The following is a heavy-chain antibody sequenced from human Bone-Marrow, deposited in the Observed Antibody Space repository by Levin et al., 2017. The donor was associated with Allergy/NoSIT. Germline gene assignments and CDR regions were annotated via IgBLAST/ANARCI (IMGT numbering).Heavy chain of an antibody. J-gene: IGHJ4*02. V-gene: IGHV3-30*18. CDR2: ISYDGSNK. Sequence: QAGGSLRLSCAASGFTFSSYGMHWVRQAPGKGLEWVAVISYDGSNKYYADSVKGRFTISRDNSKNTLYLQMNSLTAEDTAVFYCAKDHYSGSGSYIDYWGQGTLVTVSS. CDR3: AKDHYSGSGSYIDY. CDR1: GFTFSSYG. D-gene: IGHD3-10*01.